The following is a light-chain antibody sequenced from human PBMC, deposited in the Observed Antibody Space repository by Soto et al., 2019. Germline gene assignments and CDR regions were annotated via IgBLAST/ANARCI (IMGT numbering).Light chain of an antibody. CDR3: SSYTSSSTPLV. Sequence: QSALTQPASVSGSPGQSITISCTGTSSDVGGYNDVSWYQQHPGKAPKLMIYEVSNRPSGVSNRFSGSKSGNTASLTISGLQAEDEADYYCSSYTSSSTPLVFGTGTKLTVL. CDR1: SSDVGGYND. V-gene: IGLV2-14*01. J-gene: IGLJ1*01. CDR2: EVS.